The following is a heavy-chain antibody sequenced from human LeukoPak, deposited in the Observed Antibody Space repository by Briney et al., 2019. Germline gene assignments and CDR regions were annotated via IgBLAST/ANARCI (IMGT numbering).Heavy chain of an antibody. CDR2: INPSGGST. D-gene: IGHD5-12*01. CDR3: AREGQDAVATYYYYMDV. Sequence: ASVKVSYKASGYTFTSYYMHWVRQAPGQGLEWMGIINPSGGSTSYAQKFQGRVTMTRDMSTSTVYMELSSLRSEDTAVYYCAREGQDAVATYYYYMDVWGKGTTVTVSS. CDR1: GYTFTSYY. J-gene: IGHJ6*03. V-gene: IGHV1-46*01.